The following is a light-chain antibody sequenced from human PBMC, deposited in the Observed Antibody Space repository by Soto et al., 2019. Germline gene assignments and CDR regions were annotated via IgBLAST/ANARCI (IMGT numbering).Light chain of an antibody. V-gene: IGKV3-15*01. CDR3: QQYNYWPTRT. CDR1: QSVSSN. J-gene: IGKJ4*01. Sequence: EIVMTQSPATLSVSPGERATLSCRASQSVSSNLAWYQQKPGQAPRLLIYGAFTRATGIPVRFSGSESGTEFTLTISSLRSEDLAVYYCQQYNYWPTRTFCGGSKVEVK. CDR2: GAF.